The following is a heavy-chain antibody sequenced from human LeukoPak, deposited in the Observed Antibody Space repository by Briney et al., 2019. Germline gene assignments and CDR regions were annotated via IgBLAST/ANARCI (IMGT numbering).Heavy chain of an antibody. Sequence: SETLSLTCTVSGGSISSSNYYWGWIRQPPGKGLEWIGSIYYSGSTYYNPSLKSRVTISVDTSKNQFSLKLRSVTAADTAVYYCASDQMGGADYYMDVWGKGTTVTVSS. J-gene: IGHJ6*03. V-gene: IGHV4-39*07. D-gene: IGHD3-16*01. CDR2: IYYSGST. CDR1: GGSISSSNYY. CDR3: ASDQMGGADYYMDV.